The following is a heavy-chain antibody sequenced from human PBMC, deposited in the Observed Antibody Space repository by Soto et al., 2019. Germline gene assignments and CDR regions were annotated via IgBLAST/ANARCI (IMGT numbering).Heavy chain of an antibody. CDR2: IYYSGST. D-gene: IGHD3-3*01. CDR3: ARTLGRRRITIFGVTISEPADP. Sequence: SETLSLTCTVSGGSISSGDYYWSWVRQPPGKGLEWIGYIYYSGSTYYNPSLKSRVTISVDTSKNQFSLKLSSVTAADTAVYYCARTLGRRRITIFGVTISEPADPWGQGTLVTVSS. V-gene: IGHV4-30-4*01. J-gene: IGHJ5*02. CDR1: GGSISSGDYY.